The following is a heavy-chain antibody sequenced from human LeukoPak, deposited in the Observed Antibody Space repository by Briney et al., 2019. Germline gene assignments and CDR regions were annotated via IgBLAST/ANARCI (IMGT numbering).Heavy chain of an antibody. V-gene: IGHV3-33*06. D-gene: IGHD1-1*01. CDR3: AKGQELDDGVFDS. J-gene: IGHJ4*02. Sequence: GGSLRLSCAASGFTFSSYGMHWVRQAPGKGLEWVAVLWYDGSNKYYADSVKGRFTISRDNSKNALFLQMNSLRVEDTAIYYCAKGQELDDGVFDSWGQGTLVTVSS. CDR1: GFTFSSYG. CDR2: LWYDGSNK.